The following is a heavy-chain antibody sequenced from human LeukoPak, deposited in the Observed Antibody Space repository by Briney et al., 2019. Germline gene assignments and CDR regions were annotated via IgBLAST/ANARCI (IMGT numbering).Heavy chain of an antibody. CDR3: ARVMDAHDAFDI. D-gene: IGHD3-10*01. V-gene: IGHV4-59*01. J-gene: IGHJ3*02. CDR1: GGSISSYY. Sequence: SETLSLTCTVSGGSISSYYWSWIRQPPGKGLEWIGYIFYSGSTNYNPSLKSRVTISVDTSKNQFSLELTSVTAADTAVYYCARVMDAHDAFDIWGQGTMVTVSS. CDR2: IFYSGST.